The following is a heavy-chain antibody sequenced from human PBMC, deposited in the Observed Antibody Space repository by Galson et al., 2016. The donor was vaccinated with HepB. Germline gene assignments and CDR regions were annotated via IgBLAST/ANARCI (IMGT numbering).Heavy chain of an antibody. CDR1: GFTFSSYD. Sequence: SLRLSCAASGFTFSSYDMYWVRQAPGKGLEWVSFISDGSSSLYYADSVKGRFTISRDNAKNSLYLQMTSLRAEDTALYYCARGAKSSGWSFYFDYWGQGTRVTVSS. J-gene: IGHJ4*02. CDR3: ARGAKSSGWSFYFDY. V-gene: IGHV3-21*01. D-gene: IGHD6-19*01. CDR2: ISDGSSSL.